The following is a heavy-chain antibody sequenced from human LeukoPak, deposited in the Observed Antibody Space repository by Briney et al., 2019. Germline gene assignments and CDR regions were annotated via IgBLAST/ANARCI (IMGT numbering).Heavy chain of an antibody. CDR3: ASPSYYYDSSGYYPEYFQH. V-gene: IGHV1-18*01. D-gene: IGHD3-22*01. J-gene: IGHJ1*01. CDR2: ISAYNGNT. CDR1: GYTFTSYG. Sequence: ASVKVSCKASGYTFTSYGISWVRQAPGQGLEWMGWISAYNGNTNYAQKLQGRVTMTADISTSTAYMELRSLRSDDTAVYYCASPSYYYDSSGYYPEYFQHWGQGTLVTVSS.